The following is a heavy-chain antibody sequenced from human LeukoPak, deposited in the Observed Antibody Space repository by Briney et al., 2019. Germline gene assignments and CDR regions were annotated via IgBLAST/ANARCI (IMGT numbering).Heavy chain of an antibody. D-gene: IGHD3-10*01. CDR1: GFTFSSYA. CDR2: ISGSGGST. J-gene: IGHJ6*03. V-gene: IGHV3-23*01. Sequence: GGSLRLSCAASGFTFSSYAMSWVRQAPGKGLEWVSAISGSGGSTYYADSVKGRFTISRDNSKNTLYLQMNSLRAEDTAVYYCARATYYYGSGRNYMDVWGKGTTVTVSS. CDR3: ARATYYYGSGRNYMDV.